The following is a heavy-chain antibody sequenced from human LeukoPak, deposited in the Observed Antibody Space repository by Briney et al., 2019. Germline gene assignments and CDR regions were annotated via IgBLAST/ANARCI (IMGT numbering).Heavy chain of an antibody. D-gene: IGHD3-22*01. Sequence: PSETLSLTCTVSGGSISSYYWSWLRQPPGKGLEWIGYIYYSGSTNYNPSLTSRVTISVDTSKNQFSLKLSSVTAADTAVYYCARRYYYDSSGYGYAFDIWGQGTMVTVSS. V-gene: IGHV4-59*01. CDR3: ARRYYYDSSGYGYAFDI. CDR2: IYYSGST. J-gene: IGHJ3*02. CDR1: GGSISSYY.